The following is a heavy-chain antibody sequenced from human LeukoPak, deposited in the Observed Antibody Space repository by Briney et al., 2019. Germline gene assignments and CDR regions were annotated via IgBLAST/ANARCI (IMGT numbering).Heavy chain of an antibody. J-gene: IGHJ4*02. D-gene: IGHD5-24*01. Sequence: SVKVSCKASGGTFSSYAISWVRQAPGQGLEWMGGIIPILGTANYAQKFQGRVTITTDESTSTAYMELSSLRSEDTAVYYCARSRGGDGSFDYWGQGTLVTVSS. CDR2: IIPILGTA. V-gene: IGHV1-69*05. CDR3: ARSRGGDGSFDY. CDR1: GGTFSSYA.